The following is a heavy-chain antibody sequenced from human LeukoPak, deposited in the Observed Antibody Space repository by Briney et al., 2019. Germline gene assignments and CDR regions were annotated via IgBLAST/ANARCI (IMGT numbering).Heavy chain of an antibody. CDR1: GGSFSGYY. CDR2: INHSGST. Sequence: PSETLSLTCAVYGGSFSGYYWNWIRQPPGKGLEWIGEINHSGSTNYNPSLKSRVTISVDTSKNQSSLKLTSVTAADTAVYYCARDTATGSYWGQGTLVTVSS. D-gene: IGHD6-13*01. J-gene: IGHJ4*02. V-gene: IGHV4-34*01. CDR3: ARDTATGSY.